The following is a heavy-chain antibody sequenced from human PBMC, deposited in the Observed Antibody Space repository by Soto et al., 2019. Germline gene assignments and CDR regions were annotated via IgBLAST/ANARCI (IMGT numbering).Heavy chain of an antibody. Sequence: PSETLSLTCTVSGGSISSGDYYWSWIRQPPGKGLEWIGYIYYSGSTDYNPSLKSRVTISVDTSKNQFSLKLSSVTAADTAVYYCVRSRGGRGPYDAFDIWGQGTMVT. V-gene: IGHV4-30-4*01. D-gene: IGHD3-10*01. J-gene: IGHJ3*02. CDR3: VRSRGGRGPYDAFDI. CDR2: IYYSGST. CDR1: GGSISSGDYY.